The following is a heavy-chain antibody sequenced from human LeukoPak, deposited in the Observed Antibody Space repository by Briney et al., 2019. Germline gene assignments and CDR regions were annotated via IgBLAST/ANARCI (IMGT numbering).Heavy chain of an antibody. CDR3: AKFETRGPQSEDY. CDR1: GFTFSSYS. Sequence: PGGSLRLSCAASGFTFSSYSMNWVRQAPGKGLEWVSYISSSGTTIYYADSVKGRFTISRDNAKNSLYLQMNGLRAEDTAVYYCAKFETRGPQSEDYWGQGTLVTVSS. CDR2: ISSSGTTI. V-gene: IGHV3-48*01. J-gene: IGHJ4*02. D-gene: IGHD4-11*01.